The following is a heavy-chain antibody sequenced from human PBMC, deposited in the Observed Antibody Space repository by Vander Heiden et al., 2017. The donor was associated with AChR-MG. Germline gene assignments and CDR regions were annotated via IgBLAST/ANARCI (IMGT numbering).Heavy chain of an antibody. CDR2: IIPIFGTA. D-gene: IGHD2-15*01. V-gene: IGHV1-69*06. CDR3: AKQRGRGLYYYYYGMDV. J-gene: IGHJ6*02. Sequence: QVQLVQSGAEVKKPGSSVKVSCKASGGTFSRYAISWVRQAPGQGLEWMGGIIPIFGTANYAQKFQGRVTITADKSTSTAYMELSSLRSEDTAVYYCAKQRGRGLYYYYYGMDVWGQGTTVTVSS. CDR1: GGTFSRYA.